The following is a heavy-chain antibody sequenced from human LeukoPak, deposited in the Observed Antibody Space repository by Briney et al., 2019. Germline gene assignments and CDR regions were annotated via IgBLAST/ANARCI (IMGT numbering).Heavy chain of an antibody. D-gene: IGHD5-12*01. CDR1: GFTFGDYA. CDR3: TRVEVFGGSDSFDF. J-gene: IGHJ3*01. Sequence: GGSLRLSCTASGFTFGDYAMSWVCQAPGKGLEWVGLIRSKAYGGTSQYAASVKGRFTISRDDSKNITYLQMNSLKTEDTAVYYCTRVEVFGGSDSFDFWGQGTMVTVSS. CDR2: IRSKAYGGTS. V-gene: IGHV3-49*04.